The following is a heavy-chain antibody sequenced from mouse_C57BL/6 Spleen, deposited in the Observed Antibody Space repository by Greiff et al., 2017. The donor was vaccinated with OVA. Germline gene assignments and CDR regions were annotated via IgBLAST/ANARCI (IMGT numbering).Heavy chain of an antibody. Sequence: QVQLQQSGPGLVQPSQSLSLTCTVSGFSLTSYGVHWVRQSPGQGLEWLGVIWSGGSTAYNAAFISRLSISKDNSKGQVFFKMNSLQADDTAIYYCARNSGASWGYFDYWGQGTTLTVSS. CDR3: ARNSGASWGYFDY. D-gene: IGHD6-1*01. CDR1: GFSLTSYG. J-gene: IGHJ2*01. CDR2: IWSGGST. V-gene: IGHV2-2*01.